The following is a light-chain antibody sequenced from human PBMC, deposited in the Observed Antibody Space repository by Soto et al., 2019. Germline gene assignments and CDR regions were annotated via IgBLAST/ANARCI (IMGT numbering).Light chain of an antibody. V-gene: IGKV1-17*01. CDR1: QGIGSA. J-gene: IGKJ4*01. CDR3: LQHNRYPPT. CDR2: AAS. Sequence: DIQMTQSPSSLSASVGDRVTITCRASQGIGSALGWYQQKPRKAPKRLIYAASSLQSGVPSRLSGSGSGTEFTLTISSLQPEDFATYYCLQHNRYPPTFGGGTKVEIK.